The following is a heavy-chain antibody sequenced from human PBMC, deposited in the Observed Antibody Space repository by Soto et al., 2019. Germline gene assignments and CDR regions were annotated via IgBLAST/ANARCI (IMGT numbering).Heavy chain of an antibody. CDR3: ARGLITGSHYSGGWYYFDA. CDR2: INHSGSA. CDR1: GESFSGHI. Sequence: SETLSLTCAVYGESFSGHIWTWIRQTPGKGLQWIGQINHSGSASYNPSIKSRVTISVHTSNSQFSLELSSVTAADTAVYYCARGLITGSHYSGGWYYFDAWGQGTQVT. J-gene: IGHJ4*02. D-gene: IGHD6-19*01. V-gene: IGHV4-34*01.